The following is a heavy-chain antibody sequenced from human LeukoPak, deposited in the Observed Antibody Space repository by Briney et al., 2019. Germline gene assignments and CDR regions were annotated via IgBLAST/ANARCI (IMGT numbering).Heavy chain of an antibody. CDR3: AIDRAGIAVAGVDY. V-gene: IGHV1-46*01. CDR1: GYTFTSYY. D-gene: IGHD6-19*01. J-gene: IGHJ4*02. Sequence: ASVTVSCKAAGYTFTSYYMHWVRQAPGQGLEWMGIINPSGGSTSYAQKFQGRVTMTRDTSTSTVYMELSSLRSEDTAVYYCAIDRAGIAVAGVDYWGQGTLVTVSS. CDR2: INPSGGST.